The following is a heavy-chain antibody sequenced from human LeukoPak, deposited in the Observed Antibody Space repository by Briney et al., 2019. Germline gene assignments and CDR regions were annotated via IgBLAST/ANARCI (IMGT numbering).Heavy chain of an antibody. V-gene: IGHV3-20*04. J-gene: IGHJ5*02. CDR1: GFVFDDFG. CDR3: ARDRGCTSTSCYERGWFDA. Sequence: PGGSVRLSCAASGFVFDDFGMTWVRQAPGKRLEWVCGINWSGGGTSYARSTKGRFTISRDNAKTSPYLQLNSVREEDTAFYYCARDRGCTSTSCYERGWFDAWGQGTLVTVSS. CDR2: INWSGGGT. D-gene: IGHD2-2*01.